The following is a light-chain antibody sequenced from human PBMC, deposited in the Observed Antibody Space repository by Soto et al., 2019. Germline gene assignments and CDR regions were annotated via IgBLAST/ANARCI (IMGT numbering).Light chain of an antibody. Sequence: EIVLTQSPGTLSLSPGERATLSCRASQSVSSNYLAWYQQKPGQAPRLLIYGASSRATGIPDRFSGSGSGTDFTLTITRPEPEDFAVYFCHQYGSSPLYTFGQGTKLEI. CDR1: QSVSSNY. V-gene: IGKV3-20*01. CDR2: GAS. CDR3: HQYGSSPLYT. J-gene: IGKJ2*01.